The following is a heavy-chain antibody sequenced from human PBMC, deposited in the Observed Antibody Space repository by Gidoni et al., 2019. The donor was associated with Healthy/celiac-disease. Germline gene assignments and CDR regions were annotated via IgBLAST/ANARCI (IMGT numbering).Heavy chain of an antibody. CDR2: IIPIFGTA. CDR3: AREGGPAYCGGDCLYNWFDP. D-gene: IGHD2-21*02. Sequence: QVQLVQSGAEVKKPGSSVKVSCKASGGTFSSYAISWVRQAPGQGLEWMGGIIPIFGTANYAQKFQGRVTITADESTSTAYMELSSLRSEDTAVYYCAREGGPAYCGGDCLYNWFDPWGQGTLVTVSS. J-gene: IGHJ5*02. V-gene: IGHV1-69*01. CDR1: GGTFSSYA.